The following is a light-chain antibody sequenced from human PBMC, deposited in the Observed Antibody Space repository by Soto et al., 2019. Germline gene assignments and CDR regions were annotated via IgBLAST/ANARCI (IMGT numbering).Light chain of an antibody. V-gene: IGKV3-20*01. CDR2: GAS. Sequence: EIVLTQSPGTLSLSPGERATLSCRASQSVSSTYLAWYQQKPGQAPRLLIYGASSRATGIPDRFSCSGSGTDFTLTISRLEPEDFAVYYCQRYYISPFPFGQGTKLEIK. J-gene: IGKJ2*01. CDR3: QRYYISPFP. CDR1: QSVSSTY.